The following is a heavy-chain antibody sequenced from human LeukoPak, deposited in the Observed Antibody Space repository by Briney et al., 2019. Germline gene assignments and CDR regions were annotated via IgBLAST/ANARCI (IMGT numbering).Heavy chain of an antibody. CDR1: GYTFTSYY. V-gene: IGHV1-46*01. CDR3: ATNGLERRFFSY. Sequence: ASVKVSCKASGYTFTSYYMHWVRQAPGQGLEWMGIINPSGGSTSYAQKFQGRVTMTRDMSTSTAYMELRSLRSEDTAVYYCATNGLERRFFSYWGQGTLVTVSS. D-gene: IGHD1-1*01. J-gene: IGHJ4*02. CDR2: INPSGGST.